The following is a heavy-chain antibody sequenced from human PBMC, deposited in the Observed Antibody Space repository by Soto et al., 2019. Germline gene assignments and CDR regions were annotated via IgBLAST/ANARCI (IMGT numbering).Heavy chain of an antibody. V-gene: IGHV1-69*01. CDR2: IIPILGSA. J-gene: IGHJ3*02. CDR1: GGTFSSYA. CDR3: ASRERVDAFDI. Sequence: QVQLVQSGAEVKKPGSSVKVSCKASGGTFSSYAISWVRQAPGQGLEWMGGIIPILGSANYAQKFQDRVTITADESTTTTYMELSSLRSEDAAXYYCASRERVDAFDIWGQGTMVTVSS. D-gene: IGHD1-26*01.